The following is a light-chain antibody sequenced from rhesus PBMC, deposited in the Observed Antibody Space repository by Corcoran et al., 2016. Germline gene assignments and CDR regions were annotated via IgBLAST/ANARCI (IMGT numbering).Light chain of an antibody. CDR3: QHGYGTPFT. Sequence: DIQMTQSPSSLSASVGDRVTITCRASENVNNYLNWYQQKPGKAPKLLIYTASTLQSGVPSRFSGSGAGTDYTFTIISLQPEDVATYYCQHGYGTPFTFGPGTKLDIK. J-gene: IGKJ3*01. V-gene: IGKV1-74*01. CDR1: ENVNNY. CDR2: TAS.